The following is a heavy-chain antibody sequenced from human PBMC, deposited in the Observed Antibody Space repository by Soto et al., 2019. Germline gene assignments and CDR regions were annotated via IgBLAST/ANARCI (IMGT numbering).Heavy chain of an antibody. D-gene: IGHD3-10*01. CDR1: GFTFSSYA. Sequence: VGSLRLSCAASGFTFSSYAMSWVRQAPGKWLEWVSAISGSGGSTYYADSVKGRFTISRDNSKNTLYLHMNSLRAEDTAVYYCAKLGLGSGSYVDYWGQGTMVTVSS. J-gene: IGHJ4*02. CDR2: ISGSGGST. V-gene: IGHV3-23*01. CDR3: AKLGLGSGSYVDY.